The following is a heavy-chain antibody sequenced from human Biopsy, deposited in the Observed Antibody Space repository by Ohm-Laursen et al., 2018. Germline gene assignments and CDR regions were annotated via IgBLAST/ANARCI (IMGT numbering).Heavy chain of an antibody. CDR3: ARGRRHCSGTCSRWYFDL. Sequence: APVKVSCKPSGYTFTAFSVHWLRQAPGQGLEWMGWINPKSGDTDYPQNFQGRVSMTRDTSISTAYMDLSRLRSDDTAAYYCARGRRHCSGTCSRWYFDLWGRGTLVTVSS. V-gene: IGHV1-2*02. J-gene: IGHJ2*01. CDR1: GYTFTAFS. D-gene: IGHD2-2*01. CDR2: INPKSGDT.